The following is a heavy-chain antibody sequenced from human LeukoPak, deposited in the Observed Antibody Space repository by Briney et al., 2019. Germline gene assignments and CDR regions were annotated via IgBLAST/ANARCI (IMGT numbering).Heavy chain of an antibody. CDR2: IYYSGST. Sequence: SETLSLTCTVSGVSISSYYWSWIRQPPGKGLEWIGYIYYSGSTNYNPSLKSRVTISVDTSKNQFSLKLSSVTAADTAVYYCARVESYPLRNAFDIWGQGTMVTVSS. CDR3: ARVESYPLRNAFDI. CDR1: GVSISSYY. V-gene: IGHV4-59*01. D-gene: IGHD1-14*01. J-gene: IGHJ3*02.